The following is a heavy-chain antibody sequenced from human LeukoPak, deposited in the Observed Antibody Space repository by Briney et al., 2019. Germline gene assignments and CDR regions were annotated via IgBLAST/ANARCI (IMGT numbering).Heavy chain of an antibody. CDR3: ARPDNRDGFPGAFDY. V-gene: IGHV4-39*01. J-gene: IGHJ4*02. CDR2: IYYSGST. Sequence: SETLSLTCTVSGGSISSSSYYWGWIRQPPGKGLEWIGSIYYSGSTYYNPSLKSRVTISVDTSKNQFSLKLSSVTAADTAVYYCARPDNRDGFPGAFDYWGQGTLVTVSS. CDR1: GGSISSSSYY. D-gene: IGHD5-24*01.